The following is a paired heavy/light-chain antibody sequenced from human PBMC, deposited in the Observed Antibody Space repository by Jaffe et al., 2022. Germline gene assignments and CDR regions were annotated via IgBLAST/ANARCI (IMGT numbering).Light chain of an antibody. Sequence: QSALTQPRSVSGSPGQSVTISCTGTNTDVGAYNYVSWYQQHPGKAPKLMIYDVSKRPSGVPDRFSGSKSGDTASLTISGLQAEDEADYYCYSYAGSNTWVFGGGTKLTVL. CDR2: DVS. J-gene: IGLJ3*02. CDR1: NTDVGAYNY. CDR3: YSYAGSNTWV. V-gene: IGLV2-11*01.
Heavy chain of an antibody. Sequence: QVQVVESGGGVVQPGGSLRLSCAASGFTFRNYGMHWVRQAPGKGLEWVAFVRSDGSDTQSADSVKGRFTISRDNSKNTLFLQMNSLRAEDTAVYYCAKDKRGDYSLDYWGLGTLVTVSS. CDR3: AKDKRGDYSLDY. CDR2: VRSDGSDT. D-gene: IGHD4-17*01. V-gene: IGHV3-30*02. CDR1: GFTFRNYG. J-gene: IGHJ4*02.